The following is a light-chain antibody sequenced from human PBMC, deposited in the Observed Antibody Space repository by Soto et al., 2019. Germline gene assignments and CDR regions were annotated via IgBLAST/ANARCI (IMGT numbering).Light chain of an antibody. CDR3: EAWDDSLYGAV. V-gene: IGLV1-44*01. J-gene: IGLJ2*01. CDR1: SSNIGANP. Sequence: QSFLTQPPSASGTPGQRVTISCSGSSSNIGANPINWYQQLPGTAPKLLIYNNDQRPSGVPDRFSASKSGTSASLAISGLQSEDEADYYCEAWDDSLYGAVLGGGTKLTVL. CDR2: NND.